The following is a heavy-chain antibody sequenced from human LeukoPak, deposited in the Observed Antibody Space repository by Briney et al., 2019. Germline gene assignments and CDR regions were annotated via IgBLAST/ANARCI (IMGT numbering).Heavy chain of an antibody. CDR2: ISSSSSYI. D-gene: IGHD6-6*01. CDR1: GFTFSSYS. J-gene: IGHJ4*02. V-gene: IGHV3-21*01. Sequence: GGSLRLSCVASGFTFSSYSMNWVRQAPGKGLEWVSSISSSSSYIYYADSVKGRFTISRDNAKNSLYLQMNSLRAEDTAVYYCEREYSSSSSLPDWGQGTLVTVSS. CDR3: EREYSSSSSLPD.